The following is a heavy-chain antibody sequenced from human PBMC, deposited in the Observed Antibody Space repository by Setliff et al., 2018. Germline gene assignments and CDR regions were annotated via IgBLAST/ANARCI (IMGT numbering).Heavy chain of an antibody. J-gene: IGHJ5*01. D-gene: IGHD3-10*01. Sequence: ASVKVSCKASGYTFSDYGISWVRLAPGQGLEWMGWISPYSGKTFYAPHFQDRVVMTTDTSTNTAYMDLRSLRSDDTAIYYCGRRQPVDYGLNSRYKNWFDYWGQGTLVTVSS. CDR1: GYTFSDYG. V-gene: IGHV1-18*01. CDR2: ISPYSGKT. CDR3: GRRQPVDYGLNSRYKNWFDY.